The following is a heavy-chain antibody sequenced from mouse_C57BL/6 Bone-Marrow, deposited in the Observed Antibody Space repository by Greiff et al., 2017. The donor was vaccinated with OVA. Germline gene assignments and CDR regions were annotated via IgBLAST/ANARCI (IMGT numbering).Heavy chain of an antibody. D-gene: IGHD1-1*01. Sequence: VQLQQSGPELVKPGASVKLSCKASGYAFSSSWMNWVKQRPGKGLEWIGRIYPGDGDTNYNGKFKGRATLTADKSSSTAYMQLSSLTSEDSAVYFCARRTTVEGWFAYWGQGTLVTVSA. J-gene: IGHJ3*01. CDR1: GYAFSSSW. CDR3: ARRTTVEGWFAY. CDR2: IYPGDGDT. V-gene: IGHV1-82*01.